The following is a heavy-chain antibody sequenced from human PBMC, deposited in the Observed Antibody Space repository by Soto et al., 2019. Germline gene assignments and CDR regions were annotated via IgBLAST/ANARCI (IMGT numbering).Heavy chain of an antibody. J-gene: IGHJ3*02. CDR1: GFLLNTAGGG. CDR2: IYWNDDK. Sequence: QITFKESGPTLVQPTQPLTLTCTFSGFLLNTAGGGIGWIRQPPGKALEWLELIYWNDDKLYSPSQRSRLTVTQDTYKNRVVLTMTNLDPQDTATYCCAHARSDFILLLFDIWGHGTMVTVSS. D-gene: IGHD2-21*02. V-gene: IGHV2-5*01. CDR3: AHARSDFILLLFDI.